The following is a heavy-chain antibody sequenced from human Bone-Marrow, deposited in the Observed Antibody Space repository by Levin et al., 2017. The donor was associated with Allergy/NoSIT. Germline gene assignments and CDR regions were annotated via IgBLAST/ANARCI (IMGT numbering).Heavy chain of an antibody. CDR3: AHGHPPPLAAVSFYFDF. CDR2: IYGDGDK. J-gene: IGHJ4*02. D-gene: IGHD5/OR15-5a*01. CDR1: GFSLKGPGDG. V-gene: IGHV2-5*02. Sequence: SGPTLVKPTQTLTLTCTFSGFSLKGPGDGVAWIRQPPGKALEWLAVIYGDGDKRFSPSLQTRLSITKDSSKNQVVLTMTDMYPMDTGTYFCAHGHPPPLAAVSFYFDFWGQGALVTVSS.